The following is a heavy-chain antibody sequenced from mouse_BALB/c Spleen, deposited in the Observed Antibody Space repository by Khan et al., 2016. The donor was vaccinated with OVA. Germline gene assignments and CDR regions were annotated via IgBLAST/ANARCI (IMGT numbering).Heavy chain of an antibody. Sequence: EVQLQESGPELVKPGASVKISCKTSGYTFTEYTMHWVKQSHGKSLEWIGRFNPNNGGTSYNQNFKGKATLTVDKSSSTAYMELRSLTSEDSAVXYSAIMGFITTANWYFDVCGAGTTVTVSS. D-gene: IGHD1-2*01. CDR3: AIMGFITTANWYFDV. CDR2: FNPNNGGT. J-gene: IGHJ1*01. CDR1: GYTFTEYT. V-gene: IGHV1-22*01.